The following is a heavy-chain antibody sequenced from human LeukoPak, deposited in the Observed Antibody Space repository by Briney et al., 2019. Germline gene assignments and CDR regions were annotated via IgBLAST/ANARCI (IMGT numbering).Heavy chain of an antibody. J-gene: IGHJ5*02. CDR2: IYTSGST. V-gene: IGHV4-61*02. Sequence: KPSETLSLTCTVSGGSISSGSYYWSWIRQPAGKGLEWIGRIYTSGSTNYNPSLKSRVTISVDTSKNQFSLKLSSVTAADTAVYYCARRNPSYYDILTGSRWFDPWGQGTLVTVSS. CDR3: ARRNPSYYDILTGSRWFDP. CDR1: GGSISSGSYY. D-gene: IGHD3-9*01.